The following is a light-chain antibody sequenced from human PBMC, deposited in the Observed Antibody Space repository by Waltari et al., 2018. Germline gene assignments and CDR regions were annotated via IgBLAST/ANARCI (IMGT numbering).Light chain of an antibody. Sequence: QSALTQPASVSGSPGQSITISCTGTSRDVGGYNSFPWYQQHPGKPPKLMIYDVSNRPSGVSNRFSGSKSGNTASLTISGLQAEDEADYYCSSYTSSSTLGVFGTGTKVTVL. CDR1: SRDVGGYNS. J-gene: IGLJ1*01. CDR3: SSYTSSSTLGV. CDR2: DVS. V-gene: IGLV2-14*01.